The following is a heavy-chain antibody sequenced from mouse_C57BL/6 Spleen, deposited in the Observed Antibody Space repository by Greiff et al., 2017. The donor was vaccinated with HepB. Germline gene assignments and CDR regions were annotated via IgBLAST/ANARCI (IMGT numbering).Heavy chain of an antibody. CDR3: ARFDYYGSSNYAMDY. J-gene: IGHJ4*01. Sequence: QVQLQQSGAELVRPGTSVKMSCKASGYTFTNYWIGWAKQRPGHGLEWIGDIYPGGGYTNYNEKFKGKATLTADKSSSTAYMQFSSLTSEDSAIYYCARFDYYGSSNYAMDYWGQGTSVTVSS. CDR1: GYTFTNYW. CDR2: IYPGGGYT. D-gene: IGHD1-1*01. V-gene: IGHV1-63*01.